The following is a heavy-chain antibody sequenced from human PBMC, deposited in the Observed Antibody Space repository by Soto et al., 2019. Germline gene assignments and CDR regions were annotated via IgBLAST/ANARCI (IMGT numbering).Heavy chain of an antibody. CDR1: GGSISSGGYY. Sequence: QVQLQESGPGLVKPSQTLSLTCTVSGGSISSGGYYWSWIRQHPGKGLEWIGYIYYSGSTYYNPSLKSRVTISVDTSKNQFSLKLSSVTAADTAVYYCARAPRTYRSTVTTTGGCFDYWGQGTLVTVSS. CDR2: IYYSGST. D-gene: IGHD4-17*01. CDR3: ARAPRTYRSTVTTTGGCFDY. J-gene: IGHJ4*02. V-gene: IGHV4-31*03.